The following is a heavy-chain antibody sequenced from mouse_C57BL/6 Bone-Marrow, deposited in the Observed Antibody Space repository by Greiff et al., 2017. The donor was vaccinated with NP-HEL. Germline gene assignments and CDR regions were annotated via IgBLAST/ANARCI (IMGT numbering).Heavy chain of an antibody. V-gene: IGHV6-6*01. CDR1: GFTFSDAW. D-gene: IGHD1-1*01. J-gene: IGHJ4*01. CDR2: IRNKANNHAT. Sequence: EVQRVESGGGLVQPGGSMKLSCAASGFTFSDAWMDWVRQSPEKGLEWVAEIRNKANNHATYYAESVKGRFTISRDDSKSSVYLQMNSLRAEDPGIYYCTPYYGSSYAYAMDYWGQGTSVTVSS. CDR3: TPYYGSSYAYAMDY.